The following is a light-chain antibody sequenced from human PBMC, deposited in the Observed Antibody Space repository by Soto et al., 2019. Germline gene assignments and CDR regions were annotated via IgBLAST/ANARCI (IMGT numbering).Light chain of an antibody. V-gene: IGKV4-1*01. Sequence: DIQMTQSPSTLSASVGERATINCKSSQSVLYSSNNKNYLAWYQQKPGQPPKLLIYWASTRESGVPDRFSGSGSGTDFTLTISSLQAEDVAVYYCQQYYSTPFTFGQGTKLEIK. CDR1: QSVLYSSNNKNY. CDR3: QQYYSTPFT. J-gene: IGKJ2*01. CDR2: WAS.